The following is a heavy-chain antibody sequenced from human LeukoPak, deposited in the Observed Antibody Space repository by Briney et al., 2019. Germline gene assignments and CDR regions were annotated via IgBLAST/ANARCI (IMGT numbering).Heavy chain of an antibody. J-gene: IGHJ5*02. V-gene: IGHV1-8*02. D-gene: IGHD6-13*01. CDR2: MNPNSGNT. Sequence: ASVKVSCKASGYTFTSYDINWVRQATGQGLEWMGWMNPNSGNTGYAQKLQGRLTMTTDTSTSTAYMELRSLRSDDTAVYYCARGHGIAAAALKWFDPWGQGTLVTVSS. CDR1: GYTFTSYD. CDR3: ARGHGIAAAALKWFDP.